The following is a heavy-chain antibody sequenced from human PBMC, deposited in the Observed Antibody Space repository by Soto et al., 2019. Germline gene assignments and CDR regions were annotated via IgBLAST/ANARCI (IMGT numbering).Heavy chain of an antibody. CDR2: IRSKAYGGTT. D-gene: IGHD3-10*01. CDR1: GFYLGDYA. J-gene: IGHJ6*02. V-gene: IGHV3-49*04. Sequence: GSMRLSCASSGFYLGDYALSWVRQDPGKGLEWVGYIRSKAYGGTTEYAASVKGRFTISRDDSKSIAYLQMSSLKTEDTAVYYCTRDSMVYYYGMDVWGQGTTVTGSS. CDR3: TRDSMVYYYGMDV.